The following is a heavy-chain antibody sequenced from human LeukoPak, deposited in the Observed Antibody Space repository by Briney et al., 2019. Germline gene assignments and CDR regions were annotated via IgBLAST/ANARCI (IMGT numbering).Heavy chain of an antibody. Sequence: PGGSLRLSCAASGFTFSSYAMSWVRQAPGKGLEWVSPISNRGGSTYYADSVKGRFTISRDNSKNTLYLQMNSLRAEDTAVYYCAKEPAYCGGDCYSLIDYWGQGTLVTVSS. D-gene: IGHD2-21*02. J-gene: IGHJ4*02. V-gene: IGHV3-23*01. CDR2: ISNRGGST. CDR3: AKEPAYCGGDCYSLIDY. CDR1: GFTFSSYA.